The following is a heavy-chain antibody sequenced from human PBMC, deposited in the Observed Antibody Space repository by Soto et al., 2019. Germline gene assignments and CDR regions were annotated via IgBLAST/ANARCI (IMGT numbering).Heavy chain of an antibody. CDR1: GFTFSSYA. CDR2: ISGSGGST. D-gene: IGHD2-15*01. V-gene: IGHV3-23*01. J-gene: IGHJ4*02. CDR3: AKDLDIVVVVAAKPANY. Sequence: GGSLRLSCAASGFTFSSYAMSWVRQAPGKGLEWVSAISGSGGSTYYADSVKGRFTISRDNSKNTLYLQMNSLRAEDTAVYYCAKDLDIVVVVAAKPANYWGQGTLVTVSS.